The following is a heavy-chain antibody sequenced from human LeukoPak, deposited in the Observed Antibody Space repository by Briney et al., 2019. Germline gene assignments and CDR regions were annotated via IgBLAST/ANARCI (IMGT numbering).Heavy chain of an antibody. CDR3: VIFIMGTSTTDY. Sequence: GSLRLSCAASGFTVSSNYMSWIRQPPGKGLEWIGEIDHSGRTKYNPSLKSRVTISLDTSKNQFSLNLSSVTDTAVYYCVIFIMGTSTTDYWGQGTLVTVSS. D-gene: IGHD1-26*01. CDR1: GFTVSSNY. V-gene: IGHV4-34*08. J-gene: IGHJ4*02. CDR2: IDHSGRT.